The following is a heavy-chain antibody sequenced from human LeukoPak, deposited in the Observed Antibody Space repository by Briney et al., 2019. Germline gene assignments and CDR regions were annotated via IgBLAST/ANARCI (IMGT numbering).Heavy chain of an antibody. D-gene: IGHD2-8*02. V-gene: IGHV3-53*01. Sequence: GGSLRLSCAASGFTVSSNYMSWVRQTPGKGLEWVSVIYSGGSTYYADSVKGRFTISRDNSKNTLYLQMNSLRAEDTAIYYCATYRQVLLPFESWGQGTLVTVSS. CDR1: GFTVSSNY. CDR2: IYSGGST. CDR3: ATYRQVLLPFES. J-gene: IGHJ4*02.